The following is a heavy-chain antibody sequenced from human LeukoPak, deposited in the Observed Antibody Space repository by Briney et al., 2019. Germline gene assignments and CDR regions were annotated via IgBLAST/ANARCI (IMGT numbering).Heavy chain of an antibody. Sequence: SETLSLTCTVSGGSISTYYWSWIRQPPGKGLEWIGYIYTSGSTDYNPSLKSRVTISLDTSNNQFSLNLNSVTAADTAVYYCARSWGRKVTPFDYWCQGILVTVSS. CDR3: ARSWGRKVTPFDY. V-gene: IGHV4-4*09. CDR2: IYTSGST. CDR1: GGSISTYY. D-gene: IGHD3-16*01. J-gene: IGHJ4*02.